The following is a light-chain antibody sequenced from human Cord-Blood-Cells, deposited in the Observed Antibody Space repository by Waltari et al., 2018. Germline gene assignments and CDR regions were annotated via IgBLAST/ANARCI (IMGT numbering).Light chain of an antibody. CDR3: NSRDSSGNHWV. J-gene: IGLJ3*02. Sequence: SSELTQDPAVSVALGQTVRITCQGDSPRSYYASWYQQKQGQAHVLVNYGKNNRPSGIPYRFSGSSSGHTASLPITGAQAEDEADYYCNSRDSSGNHWVFGGGTKLTVL. CDR2: GKN. V-gene: IGLV3-19*01. CDR1: SPRSYY.